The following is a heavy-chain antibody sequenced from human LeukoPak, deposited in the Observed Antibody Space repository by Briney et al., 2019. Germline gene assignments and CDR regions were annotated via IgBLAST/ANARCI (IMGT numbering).Heavy chain of an antibody. CDR2: ISGSAHKI. V-gene: IGHV3-23*01. J-gene: IGHJ4*02. Sequence: GGSLRLSCVASGITFSNYAVSWVRQAPEKGLDWVSVISGSAHKIRYADSVKGRFTISRDNSKNTLYLQMNSLRAEDTAVYYCAKVPINYYDSSGSYGYFDYWGQGTLVTVSS. CDR3: AKVPINYYDSSGSYGYFDY. CDR1: GITFSNYA. D-gene: IGHD3-22*01.